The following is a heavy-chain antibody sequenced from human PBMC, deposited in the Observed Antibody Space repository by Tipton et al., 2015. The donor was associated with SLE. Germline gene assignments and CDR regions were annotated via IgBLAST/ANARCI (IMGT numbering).Heavy chain of an antibody. Sequence: GLVKPSETLSLTCSVSGDSIGHYFWTWIRQPPGKELEWIGYIYTTGNTNYNPSLKSRVTISVDMSRNQFSLMLTSVTAADTAVYYCAREKWEQQGGFDSWGQGILVTVSS. CDR1: GDSIGHYF. CDR2: IYTTGNT. V-gene: IGHV4-4*08. CDR3: AREKWEQQGGFDS. D-gene: IGHD1-26*01. J-gene: IGHJ4*02.